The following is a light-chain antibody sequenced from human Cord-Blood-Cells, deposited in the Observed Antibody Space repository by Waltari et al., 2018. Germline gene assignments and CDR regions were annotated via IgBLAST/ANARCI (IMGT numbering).Light chain of an antibody. Sequence: DIQMTQSPSSLSASVGDRVTITFRASKSISSYLNWYQQKPGKAPKLLIYAASSLQSGVPSRFSGSGSGTDFTLTISSLQPEDFATYYCQQSYSTPTFGGGTKVEIK. CDR1: KSISSY. CDR2: AAS. V-gene: IGKV1-39*01. J-gene: IGKJ4*01. CDR3: QQSYSTPT.